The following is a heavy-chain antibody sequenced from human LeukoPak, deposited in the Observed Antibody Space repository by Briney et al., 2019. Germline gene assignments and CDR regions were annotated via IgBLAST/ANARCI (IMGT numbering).Heavy chain of an antibody. J-gene: IGHJ4*02. CDR1: GGSISSSSYY. CDR2: IYYSGST. V-gene: IGHV4-39*01. D-gene: IGHD2-21*02. CDR3: ARLYCGGDCYSSYFDY. Sequence: SETLSLTCTVSGGSISSSSYYWGWIRQPPGEGLEWIGSIYYSGSTYYNPSLKSRVTISVDTSKNQFSLKLSSVTAADTAVYYCARLYCGGDCYSSYFDYWGQGTLVTVSS.